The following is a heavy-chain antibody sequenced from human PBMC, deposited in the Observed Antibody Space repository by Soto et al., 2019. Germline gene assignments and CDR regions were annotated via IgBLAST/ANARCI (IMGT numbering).Heavy chain of an antibody. V-gene: IGHV4-4*02. Sequence: QVQLQESGPGLVKPSGTLSLTCAVSSGSISSSNWWSWVRQPPGKGLEWIGEISHCGSTTYNPSLKSRVTISVDKSKNQFSLKLSSVTAADTAVYYCARLLASTVTTGRFDPWGQGTLVTVSS. D-gene: IGHD4-4*01. CDR2: ISHCGST. CDR3: ARLLASTVTTGRFDP. J-gene: IGHJ5*02. CDR1: SGSISSSNW.